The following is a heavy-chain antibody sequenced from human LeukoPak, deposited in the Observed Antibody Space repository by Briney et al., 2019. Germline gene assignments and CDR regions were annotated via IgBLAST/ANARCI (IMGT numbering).Heavy chain of an antibody. CDR1: GFTFSNAW. D-gene: IGHD1-26*01. CDR2: IKSKTDGGTT. Sequence: GGSLRLSCAASGFTFSNAWMSWVRQASGKGLEWVGRIKSKTDGGTTDYAAPVKGRFTISRDDSQNTLYLQMNSLKTEDTAVYYCTTGAPRAYSGSYSNCWGQGTLVTVSS. J-gene: IGHJ4*02. V-gene: IGHV3-15*01. CDR3: TTGAPRAYSGSYSNC.